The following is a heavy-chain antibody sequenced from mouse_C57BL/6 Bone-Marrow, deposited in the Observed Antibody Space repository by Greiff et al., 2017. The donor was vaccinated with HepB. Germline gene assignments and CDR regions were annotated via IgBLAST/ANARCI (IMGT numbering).Heavy chain of an antibody. CDR3: ARGWLPNYYAMEY. D-gene: IGHD2-3*01. J-gene: IGHJ4*01. CDR1: GFTFSDYG. V-gene: IGHV5-17*01. CDR2: ISSGSSTI. Sequence: EVKVVESGGGLVKPGGSLKLSCAASGFTFSDYGMHWVRQAPEKGLEWVAYISSGSSTIYYAATVKGRFTISRENAKNTLFLQMASLRSEDTAMYYCARGWLPNYYAMEYWGQGTSVTVSS.